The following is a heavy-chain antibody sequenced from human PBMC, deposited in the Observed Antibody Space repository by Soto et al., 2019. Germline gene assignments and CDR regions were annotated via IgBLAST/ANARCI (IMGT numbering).Heavy chain of an antibody. Sequence: GGSLRLSCAASGFTFSSYGMHWVRQAPGKGLEWVAVISYDGSNKYYADSVKGRFTISRDNSKNTLYLQMNSLRAEDTAVYYCAKDPGHIVVVVAAPFLRYFDYWGQGTLVTVS. CDR1: GFTFSSYG. V-gene: IGHV3-30*18. J-gene: IGHJ4*02. CDR2: ISYDGSNK. CDR3: AKDPGHIVVVVAAPFLRYFDY. D-gene: IGHD2-15*01.